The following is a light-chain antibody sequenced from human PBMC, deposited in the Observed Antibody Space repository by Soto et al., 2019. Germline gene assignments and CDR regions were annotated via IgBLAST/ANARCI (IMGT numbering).Light chain of an antibody. CDR3: QQYNTYPLT. CDR1: QSINIW. J-gene: IGKJ1*01. Sequence: DIQMTQSPSTLSASEGDRVTITCRSSQSINIWLAWYQQMAGKAPRLLIYDASNLGSGVPSRFSGSGSGTEFTLTISSLQPDDFATYYCQQYNTYPLTFGQGSKVEIK. V-gene: IGKV1-5*01. CDR2: DAS.